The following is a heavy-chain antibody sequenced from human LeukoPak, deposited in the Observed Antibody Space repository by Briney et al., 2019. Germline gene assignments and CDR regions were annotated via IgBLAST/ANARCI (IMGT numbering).Heavy chain of an antibody. J-gene: IGHJ1*01. CDR1: GFTFSDYY. D-gene: IGHD6-13*01. Sequence: GGSLRLSCAASGFTFSDYYMSWIRQAPGKGLEWISYISSSGSTIKYADSVKGRFTISRDNAKNSLYLQMNSLRAEDTAVYYCARAFYTSSWPYFQHWGQGTLVTVSS. CDR3: ARAFYTSSWPYFQH. CDR2: ISSSGSTI. V-gene: IGHV3-11*01.